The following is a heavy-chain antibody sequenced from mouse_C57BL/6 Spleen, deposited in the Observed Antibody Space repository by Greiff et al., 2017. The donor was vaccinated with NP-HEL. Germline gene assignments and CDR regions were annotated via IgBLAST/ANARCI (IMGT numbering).Heavy chain of an antibody. CDR3: ARWDYGGLYAMDD. J-gene: IGHJ4*01. CDR2: IEPSDSYT. V-gene: IGHV1-69*01. D-gene: IGHD1-1*02. Sequence: QVQLQQPGAELVMPGASVKLSCRASASTLTGYWMPWVKRRPEQGLGWIGEIEPSDSYTNYNQKFKGKSTLTVDKSSSTAYMQLSSLTSEDSAVYYCARWDYGGLYAMDDWGQGTSVTVSS. CDR1: ASTLTGYW.